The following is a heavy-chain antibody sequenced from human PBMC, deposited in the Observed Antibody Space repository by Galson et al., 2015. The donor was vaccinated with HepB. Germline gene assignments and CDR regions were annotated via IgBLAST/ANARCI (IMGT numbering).Heavy chain of an antibody. CDR1: GFTFSSYA. Sequence: SLRLSCAASGFTFSSYAMHWVRQAPGKGLEWVAVISYDGSNKYYADSVKGRFTISRDNSRNTLYLQMNSLRAEDTAVYYCASASGFGELLLDYWGQGTLVTVSS. CDR3: ASASGFGELLLDY. D-gene: IGHD3-10*01. J-gene: IGHJ4*02. CDR2: ISYDGSNK. V-gene: IGHV3-30-3*01.